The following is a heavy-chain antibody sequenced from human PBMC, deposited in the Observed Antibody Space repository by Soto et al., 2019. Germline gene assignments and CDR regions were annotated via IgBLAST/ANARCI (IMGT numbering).Heavy chain of an antibody. D-gene: IGHD3-10*02. CDR2: IYHSGST. J-gene: IGHJ3*02. Sequence: QLQLQESGSGLVKPSQTLSLTCAVSGGSISSGGYSWSWIRQPPGKGLEWIGYIYHSGSTYYNPSFMSRVTISVDRSKNQFSLKLPSVTAAATAVYYCAIMSPTLFPAFDIWGPGTMVTVSS. V-gene: IGHV4-30-2*01. CDR3: AIMSPTLFPAFDI. CDR1: GGSISSGGYS.